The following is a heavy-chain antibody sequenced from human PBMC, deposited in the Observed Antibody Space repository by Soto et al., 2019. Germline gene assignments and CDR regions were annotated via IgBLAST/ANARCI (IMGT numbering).Heavy chain of an antibody. CDR2: ISSSSSYI. CDR1: GFTFSSYS. D-gene: IGHD3-3*01. CDR3: AHSSTYDFWSGYPTYYYYGMDV. J-gene: IGHJ6*02. V-gene: IGHV3-21*01. Sequence: GGPLRLSCAASGFTFSSYSMNWVRQAPGKGLEWVSSISSSSSYIYYADSVKGRFTISRDNAKNSLYLQMNSLRAEDTAVYYCAHSSTYDFWSGYPTYYYYGMDVWGQGTTVTVSS.